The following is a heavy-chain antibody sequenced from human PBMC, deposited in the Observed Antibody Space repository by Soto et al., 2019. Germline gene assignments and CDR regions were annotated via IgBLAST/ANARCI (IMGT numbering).Heavy chain of an antibody. CDR1: GYTFTSYG. CDR2: ISAYNGNT. V-gene: IGHV1-18*01. J-gene: IGHJ4*02. CDR3: ARVRIVVVVAATLDY. D-gene: IGHD2-15*01. Sequence: ASVEVSCKASGYTFTSYGSSWVRQAPGQGLEWMGWISAYNGNTNYAQKLQGRVTMTTDTSTSTAYMELRSLRSDDTAVYYCARVRIVVVVAATLDYWGQGTLVTVSS.